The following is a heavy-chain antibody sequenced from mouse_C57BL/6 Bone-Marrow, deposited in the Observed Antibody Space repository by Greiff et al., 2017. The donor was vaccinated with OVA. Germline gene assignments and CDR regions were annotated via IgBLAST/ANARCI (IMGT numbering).Heavy chain of an antibody. D-gene: IGHD1-1*02. CDR3: ARGGTLWHFDY. CDR2: IYPRSGNT. CDR1: GYTFTSYG. J-gene: IGHJ2*01. V-gene: IGHV1-81*01. Sequence: VQLQQSGAELARPGASVKLSCKASGYTFTSYGISWVKQRTGQGLEWIGEIYPRSGNTYYNEKFKGKATLTADKSSSTAYMELRSLTSEDSAVYFCARGGTLWHFDYWGQGTTLTVSS.